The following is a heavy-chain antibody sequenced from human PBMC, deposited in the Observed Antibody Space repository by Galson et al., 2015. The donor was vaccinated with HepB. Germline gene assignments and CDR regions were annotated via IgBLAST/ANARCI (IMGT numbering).Heavy chain of an antibody. CDR1: GFIFSDYS. D-gene: IGHD2-2*01. CDR3: VSSADGASFDS. Sequence: SLRLSCAASGFIFSDYSMNWVRQAPGKGLEWVSYISSSSGYIYYGDSLEGRFTISRDDARNLLYLQMNNLRVEDTALYYCVSSADGASFDSWGQGSLVTVSA. CDR2: ISSSSGYI. V-gene: IGHV3-21*06. J-gene: IGHJ4*02.